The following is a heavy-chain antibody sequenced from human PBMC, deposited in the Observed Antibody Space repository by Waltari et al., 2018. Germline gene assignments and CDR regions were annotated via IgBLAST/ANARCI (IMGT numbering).Heavy chain of an antibody. D-gene: IGHD3-10*01. V-gene: IGHV3-23*01. CDR1: GFTFRFYA. CDR3: ARETEGFYYGLGEPHGSPYYYYGMDV. Sequence: EVQLLESGGGLVQPGGSLRLSCAASGFTFRFYAMSWVRQAPGKGLEWVSAISGRGVTTDHADSVKGRFTISRDNSESTLFLQMNSLGADDTAVYYCARETEGFYYGLGEPHGSPYYYYGMDVWGQGTTVTVSS. J-gene: IGHJ6*02. CDR2: ISGRGVTT.